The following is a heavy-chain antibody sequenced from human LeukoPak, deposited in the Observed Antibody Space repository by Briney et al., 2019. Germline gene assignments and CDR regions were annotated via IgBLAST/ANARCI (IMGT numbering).Heavy chain of an antibody. CDR1: GYTFTSYG. CDR2: INPNGGTT. D-gene: IGHD4-17*01. J-gene: IGHJ4*02. V-gene: IGHV1-46*03. Sequence: ASVKVSCKASGYTFTSYGISWVRQAPGQGLEWMGIINPNGGTTSYAQKFQGRIAVTRDTSTSTVYMELSSLRSEDTAVYYCARVGGSTVTTPYYFDYWGQGTPVTVSS. CDR3: ARVGGSTVTTPYYFDY.